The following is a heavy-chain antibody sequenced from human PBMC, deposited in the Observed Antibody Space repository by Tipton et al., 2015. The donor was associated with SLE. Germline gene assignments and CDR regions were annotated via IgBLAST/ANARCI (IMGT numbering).Heavy chain of an antibody. CDR3: AKGGAGGLFFDS. CDR1: GFTFRSYW. V-gene: IGHV3-7*03. D-gene: IGHD3/OR15-3a*01. CDR2: IQKDGSVK. Sequence: GSLRLSCVVSGFTFRSYWMTWVRQAPGKGLEWVANIQKDGSVKNYVDSVKGRFTISRDNVKNSLYLQMDSLRAEDTGIYYCAKGGAGGLFFDSWGQGTLVTVSS. J-gene: IGHJ4*02.